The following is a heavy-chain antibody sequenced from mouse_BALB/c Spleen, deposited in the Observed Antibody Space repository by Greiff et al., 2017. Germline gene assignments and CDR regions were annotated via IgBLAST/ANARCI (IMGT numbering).Heavy chain of an antibody. Sequence: QVQLQQPGAELVKPGASVKLSCKASGYTFTSYWMHWVKQRPGQGLEWIGEINPSNGRTNYNEKFKSKATLTVDKSSSTAYMQLSSLTSEDSAVYYCARWGLPRYFDYWGQGTTLTVSS. CDR2: INPSNGRT. J-gene: IGHJ2*01. V-gene: IGHV1S81*02. D-gene: IGHD2-2*01. CDR1: GYTFTSYW. CDR3: ARWGLPRYFDY.